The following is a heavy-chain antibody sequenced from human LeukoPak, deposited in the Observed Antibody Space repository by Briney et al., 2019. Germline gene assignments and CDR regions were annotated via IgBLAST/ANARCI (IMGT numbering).Heavy chain of an antibody. CDR3: ARTEYYFDH. J-gene: IGHJ4*02. Sequence: SETLSLTCTVSGSSISSYYWSWIRQPPGKGLEWLGYIFLSGSTKYNPSLQSRVTISIDTSKSQFSLRLNSVTAADTAVYYCARTEYYFDHWGRGTLVTVSS. V-gene: IGHV4-59*01. D-gene: IGHD3-10*01. CDR2: IFLSGST. CDR1: GSSISSYY.